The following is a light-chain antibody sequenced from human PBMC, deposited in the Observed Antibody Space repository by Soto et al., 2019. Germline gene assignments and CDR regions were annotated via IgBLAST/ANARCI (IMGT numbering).Light chain of an antibody. CDR2: GAS. V-gene: IGKV3-20*01. CDR3: QQYGSSPYT. CDR1: QSLSSY. Sequence: EIVLTQSPDTLSLSPGERATLSCRASQSLSSYLAWYQQKPGQAPRLLIYGASSRATGIPDTFSGSGSGTDFTLTISRLEPEDFAVYDCQQYGSSPYTFGQGTKLEIK. J-gene: IGKJ2*01.